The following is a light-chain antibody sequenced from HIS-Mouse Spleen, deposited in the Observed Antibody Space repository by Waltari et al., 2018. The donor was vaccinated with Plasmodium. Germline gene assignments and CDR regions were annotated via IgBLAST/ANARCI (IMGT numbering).Light chain of an antibody. Sequence: QSALTQPASVSRSPGQSITISCTGTRSDVGGYNYVSWYQQHPGKAPKLMIYDASNRPSGVSNRFSGSKTGNTASLNISGPQAEDEADYYCSSYTSSSTLVFGGGTKLTVL. J-gene: IGLJ2*01. V-gene: IGLV2-14*03. CDR2: DAS. CDR3: SSYTSSSTLV. CDR1: RSDVGGYNY.